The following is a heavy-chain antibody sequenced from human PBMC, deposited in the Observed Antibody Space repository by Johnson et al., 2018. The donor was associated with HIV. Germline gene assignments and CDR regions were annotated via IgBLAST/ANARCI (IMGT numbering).Heavy chain of an antibody. CDR3: ARGVSSGYYSNAFDV. J-gene: IGHJ3*01. V-gene: IGHV3-15*01. CDR1: GFDFISSW. D-gene: IGHD3-22*01. CDR2: INSKTDGAPP. Sequence: EVHLVESGVGLVQPGGSLRLSFAPSGFDFISSWMSWVRQAPGKGLEWVARINSKTDGAPPDYPPPVHATFTISRDDSKNTLSLQMNSLKTEDTAVYYCARGVSSGYYSNAFDVWGQGTMATVSS.